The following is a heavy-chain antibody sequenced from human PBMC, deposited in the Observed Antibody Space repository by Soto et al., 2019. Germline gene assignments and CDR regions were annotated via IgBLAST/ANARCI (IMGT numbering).Heavy chain of an antibody. J-gene: IGHJ6*03. Sequence: PGGSLRLSCAASGFTFSSYSMNWVRQAPGKGLEWVSYISSSSSTIYYADSVKGRFTISRDNAKNSLYLQMNSLRAEDTAVYYCAREGSEYPSGYYYYMDVWGKGTTVTVSS. CDR1: GFTFSSYS. CDR3: AREGSEYPSGYYYYMDV. CDR2: ISSSSSTI. D-gene: IGHD6-6*01. V-gene: IGHV3-48*01.